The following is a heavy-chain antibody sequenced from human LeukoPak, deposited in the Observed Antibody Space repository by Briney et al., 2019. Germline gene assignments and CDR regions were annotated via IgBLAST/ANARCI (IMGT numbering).Heavy chain of an antibody. Sequence: ASVKVSYKPSGYTFTSYGTSWVRQAPGQRLEGMGWISAYNGNTNYAQKRQGRVTMTTDTSTSTAYMELRSVRSDDTAVYYCASVSDYGDYGDYWGQGTLVTVSS. CDR2: ISAYNGNT. CDR3: ASVSDYGDYGDY. J-gene: IGHJ4*02. D-gene: IGHD4-17*01. CDR1: GYTFTSYG. V-gene: IGHV1-18*04.